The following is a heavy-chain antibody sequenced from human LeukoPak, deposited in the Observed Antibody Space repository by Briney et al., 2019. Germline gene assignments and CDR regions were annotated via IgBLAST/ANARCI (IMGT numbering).Heavy chain of an antibody. D-gene: IGHD2-21*01. CDR2: LSDNGGSP. CDR3: AKDPETYSSRWFDS. Sequence: GGSLRLSCAASGFTFSNYAMSWVRQAPGKGLEWVSGLSDNGGSPYYADSVKGRFTISRDNSKNTLYLHMNSLRVEDTAVYYCAKDPETYSSRWFDSWGQGTLVTVSS. V-gene: IGHV3-23*01. CDR1: GFTFSNYA. J-gene: IGHJ5*01.